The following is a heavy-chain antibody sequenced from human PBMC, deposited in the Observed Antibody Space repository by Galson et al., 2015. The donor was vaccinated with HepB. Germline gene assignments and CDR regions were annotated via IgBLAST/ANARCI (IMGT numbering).Heavy chain of an antibody. V-gene: IGHV3-23*01. J-gene: IGHJ4*02. CDR2: LTPSGDNT. CDR3: AKVFPEKTDGWYRQALYYFDS. CDR1: GFTFSYYA. D-gene: IGHD6-19*01. Sequence: SLRLSCAASGFTFSYYAMTWVRQAPGKGLEWISALTPSGDNTYSADSMKGRFTISRDNSRNTLFLQMNSLRADDTAIYFCAKVFPEKTDGWYRQALYYFDSWGQGTRVTVSS.